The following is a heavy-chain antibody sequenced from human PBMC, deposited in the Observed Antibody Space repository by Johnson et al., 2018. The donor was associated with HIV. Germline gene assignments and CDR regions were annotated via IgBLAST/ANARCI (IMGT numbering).Heavy chain of an antibody. V-gene: IGHV3-33*06. CDR2: IWYDGSNK. J-gene: IGHJ3*02. Sequence: QVQLVESGGGLVQPGGSLRLSYAASGFTFSTYSMHWVRQAPGMRLEWVAVIWYDGSNKYYADSVKGRFTVSRDNYKNTLYLQMNSLRGEDTAVYYCAKVHSSSSNGFDIWGQGTMVTVSS. D-gene: IGHD6-6*01. CDR1: GFTFSTYS. CDR3: AKVHSSSSNGFDI.